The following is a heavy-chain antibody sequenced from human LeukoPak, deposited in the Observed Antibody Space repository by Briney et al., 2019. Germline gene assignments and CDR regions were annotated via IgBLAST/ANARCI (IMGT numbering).Heavy chain of an antibody. CDR1: GYTFTGYY. CDR2: INPNSGGT. CDR3: ARVPIVVVPAADY. V-gene: IGHV1-2*02. D-gene: IGHD2-2*01. J-gene: IGHJ4*02. Sequence: ASVKVSCKASGYTFTGYYIHWVRQAPGQGLEWMGWINPNSGGTNYAQKFQGRVTMTRDTSISTAYMELSRLRSDDTAVYYCARVPIVVVPAADYWGQGTLVTVSS.